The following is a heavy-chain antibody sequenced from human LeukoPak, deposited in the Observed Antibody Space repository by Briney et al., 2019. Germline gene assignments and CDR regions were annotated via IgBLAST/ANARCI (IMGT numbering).Heavy chain of an antibody. Sequence: GPTLVKPTQTLTLTCTFSGFSLSTSGVGVGWIRQPPGKALEWLALIYWNDDKRYTPSLKSRLTITKDTSKNQVVLTMTNMDPVDTATYYCAHRLVGGIYGDYFDYWGEGTLVTVSS. CDR3: AHRLVGGIYGDYFDY. CDR1: GFSLSTSGVG. V-gene: IGHV2-5*01. J-gene: IGHJ4*02. D-gene: IGHD4-17*01. CDR2: IYWNDDK.